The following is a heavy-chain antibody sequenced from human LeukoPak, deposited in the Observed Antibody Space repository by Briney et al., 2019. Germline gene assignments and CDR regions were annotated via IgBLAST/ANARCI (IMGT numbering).Heavy chain of an antibody. CDR1: GYAFTDYY. Sequence: ASVTVSCKTSGYAFTDYYIHWIRQASGQGLESMGWINPKNGDTKYAQRSHGRLTITMDTSIDTVYMELRSLRYDDTAVYYCARLSALWGQGTLVTASS. V-gene: IGHV1-2*02. J-gene: IGHJ4*02. CDR2: INPKNGDT. CDR3: ARLSAL.